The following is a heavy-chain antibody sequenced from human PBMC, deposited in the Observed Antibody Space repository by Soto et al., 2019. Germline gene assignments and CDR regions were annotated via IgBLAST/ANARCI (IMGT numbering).Heavy chain of an antibody. V-gene: IGHV3-48*03. CDR3: ARGVSRDLGWFDP. CDR2: ISSSGSTI. J-gene: IGHJ5*02. CDR1: GFTFSSYE. D-gene: IGHD3-10*01. Sequence: GGSLRLSCAASGFTFSSYEMNWVRQAPGKGLEWVSYISSSGSTIYYADSVKGRFTISRDNAKNSLYLQMNSLRAEDTAVYYCARGVSRDLGWFDPWGQGTLVTVSS.